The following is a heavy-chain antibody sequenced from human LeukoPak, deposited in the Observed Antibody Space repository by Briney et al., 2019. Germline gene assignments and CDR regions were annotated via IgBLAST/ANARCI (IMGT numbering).Heavy chain of an antibody. J-gene: IGHJ4*02. CDR2: IYYSGST. V-gene: IGHV4-59*08. D-gene: IGHD3-10*01. Sequence: SETLSLTCTVSGGSISSYYWSWIRQPPGKGLEWIGYIYYSGSTNYNPSLKSRVTISVDTSKNQFSLKLSSVTAADTAVYYCARLTMVRRVTTLDYWGQGTLVTVSS. CDR3: ARLTMVRRVTTLDY. CDR1: GGSISSYY.